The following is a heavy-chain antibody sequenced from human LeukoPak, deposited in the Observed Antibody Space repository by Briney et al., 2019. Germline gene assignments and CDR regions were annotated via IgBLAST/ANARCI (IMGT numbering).Heavy chain of an antibody. V-gene: IGHV1-2*02. CDR2: INPNSGGT. CDR1: GGTFSSYA. CDR3: ARDLSIAAPGTDFDY. Sequence: ASVKVSCKASGGTFSSYAISWVRQAPGQGLEWMGWINPNSGGTKYALKFQGRVTMTRDTSISTAYMELSRLTSDDTAMYYCARDLSIAAPGTDFDYWGQGTLVTVSS. J-gene: IGHJ4*02. D-gene: IGHD6-13*01.